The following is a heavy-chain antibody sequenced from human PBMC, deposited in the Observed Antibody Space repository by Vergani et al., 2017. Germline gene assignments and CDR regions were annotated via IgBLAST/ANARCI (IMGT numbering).Heavy chain of an antibody. Sequence: QVQLVESGGGLVKPGGSLRLSCAASGFTFSDYYMSWIRQAPGKGLEWVSYISSSGSTIYYADSVKGRFTISRDNAKNSLYLQMNSLRAEDTAVYYCARGKGDGSGGYYNVIGYYYFGMDVWSQGTTVTVSS. D-gene: IGHD3-10*01. CDR2: ISSSGSTI. CDR1: GFTFSDYY. V-gene: IGHV3-11*04. CDR3: ARGKGDGSGGYYNVIGYYYFGMDV. J-gene: IGHJ6*02.